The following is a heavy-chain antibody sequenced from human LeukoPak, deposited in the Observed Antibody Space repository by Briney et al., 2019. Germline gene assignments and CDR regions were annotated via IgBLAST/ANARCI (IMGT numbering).Heavy chain of an antibody. Sequence: SETLSLTCTVSGGSISSSSYYWGWIRQPPGKGLEWIGSIYYSGSTYYNPSLKSRVTISVDTSKNQFSLKLSSVTAADTAVYYCASHCSGGSCYAGWFDPWGQGTLVTVSS. CDR2: IYYSGST. CDR3: ASHCSGGSCYAGWFDP. D-gene: IGHD2-15*01. V-gene: IGHV4-39*01. J-gene: IGHJ5*02. CDR1: GGSISSSSYY.